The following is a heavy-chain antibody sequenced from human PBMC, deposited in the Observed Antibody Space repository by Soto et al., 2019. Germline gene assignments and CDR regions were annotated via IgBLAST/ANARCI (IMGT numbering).Heavy chain of an antibody. CDR2: INHSGST. D-gene: IGHD3-22*01. CDR3: ARGHLRITMIVVVPNWFDP. V-gene: IGHV4-34*01. J-gene: IGHJ5*02. Sequence: SETLSLTCAVYGGSFSGYYWSWIRQPPGKGLEWIGEINHSGSTNYNPSLKSRVTISVDTSKNQFSLKLSSVTAADTAVYYCARGHLRITMIVVVPNWFDPWGQGTLVTV. CDR1: GGSFSGYY.